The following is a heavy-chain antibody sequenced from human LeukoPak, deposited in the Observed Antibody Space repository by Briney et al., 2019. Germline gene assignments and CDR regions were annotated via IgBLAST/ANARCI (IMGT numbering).Heavy chain of an antibody. CDR3: ARARPDSSGWYQRPFDY. D-gene: IGHD6-19*01. J-gene: IGHJ4*02. Sequence: ASAKVSCKASGYSFTSYFMHWVRQAPGQGLEWMGTINPSAGGIDYAQKFQGRITMTRDTSTSTVYMELRSLRSEDTAVYYCARARPDSSGWYQRPFDYWGQGTLVTVSS. CDR1: GYSFTSYF. V-gene: IGHV1-46*01. CDR2: INPSAGGI.